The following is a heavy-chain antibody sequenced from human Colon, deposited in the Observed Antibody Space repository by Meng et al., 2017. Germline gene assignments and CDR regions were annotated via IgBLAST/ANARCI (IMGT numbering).Heavy chain of an antibody. Sequence: VHAGSELKKPGASVKVSCKASVYTFTSYAMNWGRHAPGQGLDWIGWINTNTGNPTYAQGFTGRFVFSLDTSVSTAYLQISSLKAADTAVYYCARLYCSGGSCYTIDYWGQGTLVTVFS. V-gene: IGHV7-4-1*02. CDR2: INTNTGNP. CDR1: VYTFTSYA. D-gene: IGHD2-15*01. CDR3: ARLYCSGGSCYTIDY. J-gene: IGHJ4*02.